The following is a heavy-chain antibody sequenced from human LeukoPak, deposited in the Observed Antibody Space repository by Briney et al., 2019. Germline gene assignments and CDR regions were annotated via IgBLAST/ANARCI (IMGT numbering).Heavy chain of an antibody. CDR2: NRYDGSNK. J-gene: IGHJ4*02. Sequence: GGSLRLSCAASGFTFSNYAMSWVRQAPGKGLECVAFNRYDGSNKYYADSVRGRFTISRDNSKNTLYLQMNSLRADDTAVYYCARDYYDSSGLDYWGQGTLVTVSS. CDR1: GFTFSNYA. D-gene: IGHD3-22*01. V-gene: IGHV3-30*02. CDR3: ARDYYDSSGLDY.